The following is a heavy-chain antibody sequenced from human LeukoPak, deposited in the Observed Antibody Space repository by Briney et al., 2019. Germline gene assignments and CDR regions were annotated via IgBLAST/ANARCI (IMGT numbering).Heavy chain of an antibody. J-gene: IGHJ6*03. V-gene: IGHV4-4*09. D-gene: IGHD3-3*01. CDR1: GGSISSYY. Sequence: SETLSLTCTVSGGSISSYYWSWIRQPPGKGLEWIGYIYTSGSTNYNPSLKSRVTISVDTSKNQFSLKLSSVTAADTAVYYCARQGRHYDFWSGPPGYYYYMDVWGKGTTVTVSS. CDR3: ARQGRHYDFWSGPPGYYYYMDV. CDR2: IYTSGST.